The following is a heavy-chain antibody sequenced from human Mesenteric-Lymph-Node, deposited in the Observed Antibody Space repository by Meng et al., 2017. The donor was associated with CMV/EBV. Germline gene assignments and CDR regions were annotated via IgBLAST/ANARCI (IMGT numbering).Heavy chain of an antibody. D-gene: IGHD6-6*01. Sequence: SETLSLTCTVSGGSISSSSYYWGWIRQPPGKGLEWIGSIYYSGSTYYNPSLKSRVTISVDTSKNQFSLKLSSVTAADTAVYYCARVRVAGRRPWALTDIAARPDGFDYWGQGTLVTVSS. J-gene: IGHJ4*02. CDR1: GGSISSSSYY. CDR2: IYYSGST. CDR3: ARVRVAGRRPWALTDIAARPDGFDY. V-gene: IGHV4-39*07.